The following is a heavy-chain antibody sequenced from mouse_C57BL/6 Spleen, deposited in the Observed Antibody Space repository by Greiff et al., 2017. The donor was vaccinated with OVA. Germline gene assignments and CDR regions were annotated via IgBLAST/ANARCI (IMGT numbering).Heavy chain of an antibody. CDR3: GGVGGYGVGDAMDY. D-gene: IGHD2-2*01. J-gene: IGHJ4*01. CDR1: GFTFSSYG. CDR2: ISSGGSYT. V-gene: IGHV5-6*01. Sequence: EVQRVESGGDLVKPGGSLKLSCAASGFTFSSYGMSWVRQTPDKRLEWVATISSGGSYTYYPDSVKGRFTISRDNAENTLYLQMSSMKSEDTAMYYCGGVGGYGVGDAMDYWGQGTSVTVSS.